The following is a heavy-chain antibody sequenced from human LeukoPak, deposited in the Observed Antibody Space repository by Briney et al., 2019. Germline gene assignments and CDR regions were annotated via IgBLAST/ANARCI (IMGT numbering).Heavy chain of an antibody. V-gene: IGHV1-69*13. CDR2: IVPIYDVT. CDR1: GITFTNYA. D-gene: IGHD3-9*01. CDR3: ARAPYYDILTGYYYFDY. J-gene: IGHJ4*02. Sequence: EASVKVSCKASGITFTNYAISWVRQAPGQGLEWMGAIVPIYDVTNYAQTFRGRVTMTADESTSTAYMELRSLTSEDTAMYYCARAPYYDILTGYYYFDYWGQGTLVTVSS.